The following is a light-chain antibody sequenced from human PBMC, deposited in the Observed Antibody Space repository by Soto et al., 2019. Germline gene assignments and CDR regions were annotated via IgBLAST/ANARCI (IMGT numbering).Light chain of an antibody. CDR1: QGVGRF. CDR2: GAS. CDR3: QQHDSSPLT. Sequence: EIVLTQSPGTLSLSPGARATLSCRASQGVGRFLAWYQQKPGQAPRLLIYGASGRATGTTDRFSGSGSGTDFTLTISRLEPEDFAVYHCQQHDSSPLTFGEGTKVDIK. V-gene: IGKV3-20*01. J-gene: IGKJ4*01.